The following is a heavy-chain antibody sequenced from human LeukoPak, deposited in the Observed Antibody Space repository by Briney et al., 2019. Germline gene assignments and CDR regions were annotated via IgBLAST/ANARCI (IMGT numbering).Heavy chain of an antibody. CDR3: ARGRMQYYYDSSGYYLFDY. CDR2: IYDSGST. J-gene: IGHJ4*02. CDR1: GGSIRSSYYY. V-gene: IGHV4-39*07. Sequence: SETLSLTCTVSGGSIRSSYYYWGWIRQPPGKGLEWIGSIYDSGSTYYNPSLKSRVTISVDTSKNQFSLKLSSVTAADTAVYYCARGRMQYYYDSSGYYLFDYWGQGTLVTVSS. D-gene: IGHD3-22*01.